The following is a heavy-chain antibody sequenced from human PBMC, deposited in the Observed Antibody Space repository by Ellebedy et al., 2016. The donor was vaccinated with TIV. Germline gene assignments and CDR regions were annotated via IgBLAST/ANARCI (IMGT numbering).Heavy chain of an antibody. Sequence: MPSETLSLTCTISFDSIIHYYWSWIRQPPGKGLEWIGYIFYSGTPNYNPSFTSRVTISLDTSKNQFSLSLRSVTAADTAVYYCAAAPNQSYFDFWGRGILVTASS. J-gene: IGHJ4*02. V-gene: IGHV4-59*01. CDR1: FDSIIHYY. CDR2: IFYSGTP. D-gene: IGHD1-14*01. CDR3: AAAPNQSYFDF.